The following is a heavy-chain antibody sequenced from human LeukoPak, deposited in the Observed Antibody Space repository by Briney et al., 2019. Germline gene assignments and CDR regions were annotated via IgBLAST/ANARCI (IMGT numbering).Heavy chain of an antibody. V-gene: IGHV3-7*03. J-gene: IGHJ6*02. CDR3: ASPGFPYYDFWSGYYYYYYYGMDV. CDR2: IKQDGSEK. D-gene: IGHD3-3*01. Sequence: GGSLRLSCAASGFTFSSYWMSWVRQAPGKGLEWVANIKQDGSEKYYVDSVKGRFTISRDNAKNSLYLQMNSLRAEDTAVYYCASPGFPYYDFWSGYYYYYYYGMDVWGQGTTVTVSS. CDR1: GFTFSSYW.